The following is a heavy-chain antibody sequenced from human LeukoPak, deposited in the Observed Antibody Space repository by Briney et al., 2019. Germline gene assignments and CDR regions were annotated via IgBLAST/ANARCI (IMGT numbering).Heavy chain of an antibody. J-gene: IGHJ4*02. CDR1: GFTVSSNY. CDR3: ASAGYSYGYRIIDY. Sequence: GGSLRLSCAASGFTVSSNYMSWVHQAPGKGLEWVSVIYSGGSTYYADSVKGRFTISRDNSKNTLYLQMNSLRAEDTAVYYCASAGYSYGYRIIDYWGQGTLVTVSS. V-gene: IGHV3-53*01. D-gene: IGHD5-18*01. CDR2: IYSGGST.